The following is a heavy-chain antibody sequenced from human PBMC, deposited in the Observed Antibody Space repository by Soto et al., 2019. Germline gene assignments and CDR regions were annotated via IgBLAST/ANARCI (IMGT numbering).Heavy chain of an antibody. V-gene: IGHV4-59*01. D-gene: IGHD1-1*01. CDR3: TRHAIIPKLQYGMDV. J-gene: IGHJ6*02. CDR2: IFYRGNT. CDR1: GGSISGYD. Sequence: PXERLCRTWPVSGGSISGYDRNWIRQPPGKGLEWIGYIFYRGNTLYNPSLQSRVTISVDTSKNQFFLGLTSVTAADTAVYYCTRHAIIPKLQYGMDVWGQGAWVTVSS.